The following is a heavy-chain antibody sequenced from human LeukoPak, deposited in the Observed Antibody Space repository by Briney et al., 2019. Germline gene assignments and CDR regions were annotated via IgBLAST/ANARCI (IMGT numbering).Heavy chain of an antibody. CDR2: IYYSGST. V-gene: IGHV4-39*07. CDR1: GGSISSSSYY. CDR3: ARDIVGATK. D-gene: IGHD1-26*01. J-gene: IGHJ4*02. Sequence: SETLSLTCTVSGGSISSSSYYWGWIRQPPGKGLEWIGSIYYSGSTYYNPSLKSRVTISVDTSKNQFSLKLSSVTAADTAVYYCARDIVGATKWGQGTLVTVSS.